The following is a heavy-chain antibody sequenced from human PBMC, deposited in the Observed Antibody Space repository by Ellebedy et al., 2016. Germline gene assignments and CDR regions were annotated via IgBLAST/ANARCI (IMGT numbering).Heavy chain of an antibody. Sequence: SETLSLTCAVYGGSFSGYYWSWIRQPPGKGLEWIGEINHSGSTNYNPSLKSRVTISVDTSKNQFSLKLSSVTAADTAVCYCASPRGYYDSSGYYPEYYYGMDVWGQGTTVTVSS. J-gene: IGHJ6*02. CDR1: GGSFSGYY. CDR3: ASPRGYYDSSGYYPEYYYGMDV. CDR2: INHSGST. V-gene: IGHV4-34*01. D-gene: IGHD3-22*01.